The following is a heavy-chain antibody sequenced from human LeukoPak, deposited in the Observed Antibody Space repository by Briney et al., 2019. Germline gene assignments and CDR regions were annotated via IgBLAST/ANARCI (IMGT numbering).Heavy chain of an antibody. CDR1: GFTFGDYA. CDR2: IRSKAYGGIT. CDR3: TRADGYNWYYFDY. J-gene: IGHJ4*02. D-gene: IGHD5-24*01. V-gene: IGHV3-49*03. Sequence: PGGSLRLSCTASGFTFGDYAMSWFRQAPGKGLEWVGFIRSKAYGGITEYAASVKGRFTISRDDSKSIAYLQMNSLKTEDTAVYYCTRADGYNWYYFDYWGQGTLVTVSS.